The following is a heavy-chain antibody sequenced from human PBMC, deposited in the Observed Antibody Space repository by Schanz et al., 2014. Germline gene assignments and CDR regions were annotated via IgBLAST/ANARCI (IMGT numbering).Heavy chain of an antibody. CDR2: ISGSGGST. V-gene: IGHV3-23*01. D-gene: IGHD3-10*01. CDR3: AKGSRSGSKVMDV. J-gene: IGHJ6*03. Sequence: EVQLLESGGGLVQPGGSLRLSCAASGFTFENYALTWVRQVPGKGLEWVSAISGSGGSTHYADSVKGRFTISRDNAKNSLYLQMNSLRAEDTALYYCAKGSRSGSKVMDVWGKGTTVTVSS. CDR1: GFTFENYA.